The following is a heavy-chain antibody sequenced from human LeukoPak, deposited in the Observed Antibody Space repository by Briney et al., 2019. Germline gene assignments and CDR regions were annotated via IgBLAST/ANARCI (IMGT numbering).Heavy chain of an antibody. J-gene: IGHJ1*01. CDR1: GGSIRSSYYY. CDR3: ARAPGGNAGNFQH. CDR2: IYYSGST. V-gene: IGHV4-61*03. Sequence: PSETLSLTCTVSGGSIRSSYYYWNWIRQPPGKGLEWIGYIYYSGSTNYNPSLKSRVTISVDTSKNHFSLKLSSVTAADTAVYYCARAPGGNAGNFQHWGQGTLVTVSS. D-gene: IGHD4-23*01.